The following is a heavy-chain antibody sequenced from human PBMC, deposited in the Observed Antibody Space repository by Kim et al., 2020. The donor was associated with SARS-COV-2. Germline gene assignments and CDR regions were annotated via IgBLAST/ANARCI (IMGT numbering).Heavy chain of an antibody. CDR3: TSTDIVSYGMDV. V-gene: IGHV3-73*01. Sequence: GGSLRLSCAASGFTFSGSAMHWVRQASGKWLEWVGRIRTKANSYATAYAASVKGRFTVSRDDSKNTVYLQLNSLKSEDTAVYYCTSTDIVSYGMDVWGQG. J-gene: IGHJ6*02. CDR1: GFTFSGSA. D-gene: IGHD3-9*01. CDR2: IRTKANSYAT.